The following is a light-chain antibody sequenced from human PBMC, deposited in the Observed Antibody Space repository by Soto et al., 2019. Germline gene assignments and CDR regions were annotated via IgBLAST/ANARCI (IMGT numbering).Light chain of an antibody. Sequence: QSVLTQPASVSGSPGQSITISCTGTSSDVGGFNYVSWYQQHPGKAPKLMIYDVTNRPSGVSYRFSGSKSGTTASLTISGLQAEDDAEYYCNSYTSSSTYVFGTGTKVTVL. CDR1: SSDVGGFNY. V-gene: IGLV2-14*03. CDR2: DVT. CDR3: NSYTSSSTYV. J-gene: IGLJ1*01.